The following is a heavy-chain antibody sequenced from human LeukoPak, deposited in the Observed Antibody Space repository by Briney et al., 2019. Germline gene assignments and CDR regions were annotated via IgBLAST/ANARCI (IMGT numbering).Heavy chain of an antibody. Sequence: GGSLRLSCAASGFTFSSYGMHWVRQAPGKGLEWVAVISYDGSNKYYADSVKGRFTISRDNSKNTLYLQMNSLRAEDTAVCYCAKWHYDFWSGYPDDAFDIWGQGTMVTVSS. J-gene: IGHJ3*02. CDR1: GFTFSSYG. CDR3: AKWHYDFWSGYPDDAFDI. CDR2: ISYDGSNK. V-gene: IGHV3-30*18. D-gene: IGHD3-3*01.